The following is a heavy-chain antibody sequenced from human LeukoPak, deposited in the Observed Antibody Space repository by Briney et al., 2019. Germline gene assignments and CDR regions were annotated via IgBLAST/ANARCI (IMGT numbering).Heavy chain of an antibody. V-gene: IGHV4-34*01. CDR1: GGSFSGYY. Sequence: SETLSLTCAVYGGSFSGYYWSWIRQPPGKGLEWIGEINHSGGTNYNPSLKSRVTISVDTSKNQFSLKLSSVTAADTAVYYCATLAVAGPYWGQGTLVTVSS. J-gene: IGHJ4*02. D-gene: IGHD6-19*01. CDR2: INHSGGT. CDR3: ATLAVAGPY.